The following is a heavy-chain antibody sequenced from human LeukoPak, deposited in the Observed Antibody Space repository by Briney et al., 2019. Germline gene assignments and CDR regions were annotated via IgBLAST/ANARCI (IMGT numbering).Heavy chain of an antibody. J-gene: IGHJ3*02. CDR1: GFTFSSSR. CDR3: ASHHSSGWYGGAFDI. Sequence: GGSLRLSCAASGFTFSSSRMNWVRQAPGKGLEWVSYINSRSSTIYYADSVKGRFTISRDNAKNSLYLQMNSLRAEDTAVYYCASHHSSGWYGGAFDIWGQGTMVTVSS. D-gene: IGHD6-19*01. CDR2: INSRSSTI. V-gene: IGHV3-48*01.